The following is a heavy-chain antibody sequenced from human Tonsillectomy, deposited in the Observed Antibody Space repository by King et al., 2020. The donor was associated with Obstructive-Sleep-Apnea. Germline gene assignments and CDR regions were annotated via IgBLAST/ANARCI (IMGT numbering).Heavy chain of an antibody. J-gene: IGHJ4*02. V-gene: IGHV5-51*01. CDR3: ARPKSGGSTNPLAY. D-gene: IGHD3-16*01. CDR2: IYPGDSDT. Sequence: VAWVRQMPGKGMEWMGIIYPGDSDTRYSPSFQGQVTISADKSISTAYLQWSSLKASDTVMYYCARPKSGGSTNPLAYWGQGTLVTVSS.